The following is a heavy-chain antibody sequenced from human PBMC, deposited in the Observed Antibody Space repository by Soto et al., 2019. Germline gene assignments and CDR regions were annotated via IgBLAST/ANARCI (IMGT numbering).Heavy chain of an antibody. D-gene: IGHD4-17*01. Sequence: ASVNVYWKAAGYAFSIYDINWGRQATRQGLEWMGWMNPNSGNTGYAQKFQGRVTMTRNTSISTAYMELSSLRSEDTAVYYCARVATTVTSYYYYYGMDVWGQGTTVTVSS. CDR2: MNPNSGNT. J-gene: IGHJ6*02. CDR1: GYAFSIYD. CDR3: ARVATTVTSYYYYYGMDV. V-gene: IGHV1-8*01.